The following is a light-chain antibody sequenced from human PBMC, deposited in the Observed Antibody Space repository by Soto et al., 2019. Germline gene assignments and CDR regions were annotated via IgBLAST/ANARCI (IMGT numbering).Light chain of an antibody. CDR3: QQYFSYPYT. J-gene: IGKJ2*01. Sequence: DIQMTQSPSSLSASVGDRVTITCQASRDITNYLNWYQQKPGKAPKLLISDASILETGVPSRFSGSGSGTDFTFTISSLQSEDFATYYCQQYFSYPYTFGQGTKLEIK. CDR2: DAS. V-gene: IGKV1-33*01. CDR1: RDITNY.